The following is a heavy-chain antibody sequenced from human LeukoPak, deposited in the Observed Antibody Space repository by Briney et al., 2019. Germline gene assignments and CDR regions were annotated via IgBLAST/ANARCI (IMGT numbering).Heavy chain of an antibody. J-gene: IGHJ4*02. CDR3: ARDGGWYYFDY. CDR1: GFTFSSFE. D-gene: IGHD6-19*01. V-gene: IGHV3-48*03. Sequence: GGSLRLSCAASGFTFSSFEMNWVRQAPGKGLEWISYTSSGGSTTYYADSVKGRFTISRDNAKNSLYLQMNSLRAEDTAIYYCARDGGWYYFDYWGQGTLVTVSS. CDR2: TSSGGSTT.